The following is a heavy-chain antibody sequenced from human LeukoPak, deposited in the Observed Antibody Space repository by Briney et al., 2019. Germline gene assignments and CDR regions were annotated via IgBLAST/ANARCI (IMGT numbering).Heavy chain of an antibody. Sequence: GASVKVSCKAPEYTFTSYYMHWVRQAPGQGLEWMGIINPSGGTTSYAQKFQGRVTMTRDTSTSTVYMELSSLRSEDTAIYYCARDSRTLLVRGVPPVLSRWGQGTLVTVSS. CDR1: EYTFTSYY. D-gene: IGHD3-10*01. V-gene: IGHV1-46*01. CDR2: INPSGGTT. CDR3: ARDSRTLLVRGVPPVLSR. J-gene: IGHJ4*02.